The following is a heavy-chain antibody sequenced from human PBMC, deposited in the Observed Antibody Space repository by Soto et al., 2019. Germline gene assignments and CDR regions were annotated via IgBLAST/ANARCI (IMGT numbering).Heavy chain of an antibody. CDR1: GYTFNNYG. J-gene: IGHJ4*02. Sequence: QVQLVQSGAEVKKPGASVKVSCKASGYTFNNYGITWVRQAPGQGLEWMGWISAYNGNTNYARKLQGRVTMTTDTSTSTAYMELRSLRSDDTAVYYCARDSGYSGYGAFDYLGQGTLVTVSS. V-gene: IGHV1-18*01. CDR3: ARDSGYSGYGAFDY. CDR2: ISAYNGNT. D-gene: IGHD5-12*01.